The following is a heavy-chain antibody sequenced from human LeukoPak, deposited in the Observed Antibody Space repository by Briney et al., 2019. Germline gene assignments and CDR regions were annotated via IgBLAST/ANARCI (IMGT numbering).Heavy chain of an antibody. J-gene: IGHJ4*02. D-gene: IGHD3-10*01. V-gene: IGHV3-66*01. Sequence: TGGSLRLSCAASGFTVSSAYMSWVRQAPGKGLEWVSVIYSGGSTYYADSVKGRFTISRDNSKNTLYLQMNSLSAADTAVYYCARKRVGWCGEYLGGFDYWGQGTLVTVSS. CDR1: GFTVSSAY. CDR2: IYSGGST. CDR3: ARKRVGWCGEYLGGFDY.